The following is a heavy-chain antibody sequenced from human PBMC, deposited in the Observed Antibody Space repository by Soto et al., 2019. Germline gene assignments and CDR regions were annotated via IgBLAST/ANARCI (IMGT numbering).Heavy chain of an antibody. J-gene: IGHJ4*02. V-gene: IGHV3-30*18. D-gene: IGHD2-2*01. CDR2: ISYEGSNK. Sequence: QVQLVESGGGVVQPGRSLRLSCAASGFTFSRYGLPWVRQAPGKGLEWVAVISYEGSNKYYADSVKGRFTISRDNSKNTLYLQMNSLRAEDTAVYYCAKDIHPVVPAATFDYWGQGTLVTVSS. CDR1: GFTFSRYG. CDR3: AKDIHPVVPAATFDY.